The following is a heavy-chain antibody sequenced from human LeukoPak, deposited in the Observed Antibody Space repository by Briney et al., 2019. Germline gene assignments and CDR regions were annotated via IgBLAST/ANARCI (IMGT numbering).Heavy chain of an antibody. CDR3: TRDASNFNDFDY. D-gene: IGHD5-24*01. V-gene: IGHV3-30*01. CDR2: VSSHGNDG. CDR1: EFSFSHFA. J-gene: IGHJ4*02. Sequence: GGSLRLSCAVSEFSFSHFAMHWVRQAPGKGLEWLAVVSSHGNDGYYADSVKGRFTISRDNSKSTLYLQIDSLRPDDTAIFYCTRDASNFNDFDYWGQGTLVTVSS.